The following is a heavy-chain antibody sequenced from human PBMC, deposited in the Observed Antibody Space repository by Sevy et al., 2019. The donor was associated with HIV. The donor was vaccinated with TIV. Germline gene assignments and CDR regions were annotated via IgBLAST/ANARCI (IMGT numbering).Heavy chain of an antibody. V-gene: IGHV3-74*01. J-gene: IGHJ4*02. CDR3: ARDRDTAMVHDY. CDR2: INSDGSST. D-gene: IGHD5-18*01. CDR1: GFTFSSYW. Sequence: GGSLRLSCAASGFTFSSYWMHWVRQAPGKGLVWVSRINSDGSSTSYADSVKGRFTIYRDNAKNTLYLQMNSLRAEDTTVYYCARDRDTAMVHDYWGQGTLVTVPS.